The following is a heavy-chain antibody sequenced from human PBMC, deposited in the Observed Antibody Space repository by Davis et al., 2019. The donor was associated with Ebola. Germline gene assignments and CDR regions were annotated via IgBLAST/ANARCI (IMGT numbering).Heavy chain of an antibody. CDR3: ARGRMYFDSSGYPASHFDY. J-gene: IGHJ4*02. D-gene: IGHD3-22*01. CDR2: IDYRGYA. Sequence: MPSETLSLTCTVSGGSISSSSYYWGWIRQPPGKGLEWIGEIDYRGYADHNPSLRSRLTISADTSKHQFSLNLTSMTAADTAVYLCARGRMYFDSSGYPASHFDYWGQGTLVTVSS. CDR1: GGSISSSSYY. V-gene: IGHV4-39*07.